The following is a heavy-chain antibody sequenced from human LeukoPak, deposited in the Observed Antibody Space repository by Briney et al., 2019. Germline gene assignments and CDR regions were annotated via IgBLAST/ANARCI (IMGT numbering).Heavy chain of an antibody. CDR3: ATSGSGGNYPLDH. CDR2: ISSSGSTI. Sequence: PGGSLRLSCAASGFTFSRYEMNWVRQAPGKGLEWVSYISSSGSTIYYADSVKGRFTISRDNAKNSLYLQMNSLRAEDTALYYCATSGSGGNYPLDHWGQGTLVTVSS. D-gene: IGHD1-26*01. V-gene: IGHV3-48*03. CDR1: GFTFSRYE. J-gene: IGHJ4*02.